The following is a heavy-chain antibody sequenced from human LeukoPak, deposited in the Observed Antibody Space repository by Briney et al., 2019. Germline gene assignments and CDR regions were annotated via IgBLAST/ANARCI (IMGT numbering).Heavy chain of an antibody. J-gene: IGHJ6*03. D-gene: IGHD6-19*01. CDR1: GFTVSSNY. V-gene: IGHV3-30*02. CDR2: IRYDGSNK. Sequence: GGSLRLSCAASGFTVSSNYMSWVRQAPGKGLEWVAFIRYDGSNKYYADSVKGRFTISRDNSKNTLYLQMNSLRAEDTAVYYCAKDKWDSSGWAYYYYYYMDVWGKGTTVTISS. CDR3: AKDKWDSSGWAYYYYYYMDV.